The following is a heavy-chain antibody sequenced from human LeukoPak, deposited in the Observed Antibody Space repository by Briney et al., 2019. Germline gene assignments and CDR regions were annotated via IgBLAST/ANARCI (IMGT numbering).Heavy chain of an antibody. CDR1: GFTFSDYS. CDR3: ARDMRGFRGMDV. J-gene: IGHJ6*02. V-gene: IGHV3-48*04. D-gene: IGHD3-10*01. CDR2: ISSSSGTI. Sequence: GGSLRLSCAASGFTFSDYSMNWVRQTPGKGLEWLSYISSSSGTIYYADSVKGRFTISRDNAKNSLYLQMNSLRAEDTAVYYCARDMRGFRGMDVWGQGTTVTVSS.